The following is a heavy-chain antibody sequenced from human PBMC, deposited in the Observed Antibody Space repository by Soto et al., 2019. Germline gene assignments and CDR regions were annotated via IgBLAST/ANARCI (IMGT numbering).Heavy chain of an antibody. Sequence: EVQLVESGGGLVQPGGSLRLSCSTSGFIFSSYWLHWVRQAPGKGLVWVSRIRGDGADSNYADSVKGRFTISRDNAKSTLYLQMDSPRVDDTAIYYCASDLVLGSGSLGHSGQGTVVTVSS. D-gene: IGHD3-10*01. V-gene: IGHV3-74*01. J-gene: IGHJ4*02. CDR3: ASDLVLGSGSLGH. CDR1: GFIFSSYW. CDR2: IRGDGADS.